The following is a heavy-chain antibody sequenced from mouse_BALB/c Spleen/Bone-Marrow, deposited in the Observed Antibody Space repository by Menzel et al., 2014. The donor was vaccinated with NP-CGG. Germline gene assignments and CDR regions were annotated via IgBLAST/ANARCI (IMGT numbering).Heavy chain of an antibody. CDR3: ARSRTGFAY. CDR1: GYAFTNYL. V-gene: IGHV1-54*03. CDR2: INPGSGGT. Sequence: VQGVESGAELVRPGTSVKVSCKASGYAFTNYLIEWVKQRPGQGLEWIGVINPGSGGTNYNEKFKGKATLTADKSSSTAYMQLSSLTSDDSAVYFCARSRTGFAYWGQGTLVTVSA. J-gene: IGHJ3*01.